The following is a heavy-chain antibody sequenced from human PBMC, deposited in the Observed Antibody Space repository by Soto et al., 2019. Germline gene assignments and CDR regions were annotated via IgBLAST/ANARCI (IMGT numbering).Heavy chain of an antibody. CDR1: GGSVSSYY. CDR2: IYHSGSA. Sequence: SETLSLTCTVSGGSVSSYYWTWIRQSPGKRLEWIGYIYHSGSANYNPTLKSRVTISVDRSKNQFSLKLSSVTAADTAVYYCARDLHYYGMDVWGQGTTVTVSS. CDR3: ARDLHYYGMDV. V-gene: IGHV4-59*02. J-gene: IGHJ6*02.